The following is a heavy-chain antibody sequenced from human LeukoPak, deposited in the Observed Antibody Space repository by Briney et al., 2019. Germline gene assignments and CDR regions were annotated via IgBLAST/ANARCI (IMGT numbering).Heavy chain of an antibody. D-gene: IGHD3-10*01. V-gene: IGHV3-48*03. CDR2: ICSSGSTI. CDR3: ATNPYYYGSGSYGRNYYMDV. Sequence: GGSLRLSCAASGFTFSSYEMNWVRQAPGKGLEWVSYICSSGSTIYYADSVKGRFTISRDNAKNSLYLQMNSLRAEDTAVYYCATNPYYYGSGSYGRNYYMDVWGKGTTVTISS. J-gene: IGHJ6*03. CDR1: GFTFSSYE.